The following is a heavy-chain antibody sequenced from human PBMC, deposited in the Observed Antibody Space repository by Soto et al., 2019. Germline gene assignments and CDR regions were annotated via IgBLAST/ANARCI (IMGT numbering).Heavy chain of an antibody. V-gene: IGHV3-53*01. CDR3: AKDGRGSGSHYNSFGY. Sequence: LRLSCAASGFTVGNNYMSWVRQAPGKGLEWVSLIYSTGTTKYADSVKGRFTVSRDNAKNTLYLQMNSLRAEDTAVYYCAKDGRGSGSHYNSFGYWGQGTLVTVSS. D-gene: IGHD3-10*01. CDR2: IYSTGTT. CDR1: GFTVGNNY. J-gene: IGHJ4*02.